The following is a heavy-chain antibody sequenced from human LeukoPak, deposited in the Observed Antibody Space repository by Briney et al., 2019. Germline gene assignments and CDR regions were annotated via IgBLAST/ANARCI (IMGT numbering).Heavy chain of an antibody. V-gene: IGHV3-21*01. Sequence: GGALRLSCATSGFTFSTYTMNWIRQAPRKGQERVSSIGNSSSSIYYADSVRGRFTISRDNARTALYLQMNSLRAEGTAVYYCVRIPNRATFRNWFDAWGEGTLVTVAS. CDR1: GFTFSTYT. CDR3: VRIPNRATFRNWFDA. D-gene: IGHD2/OR15-2a*01. CDR2: IGNSSSSI. J-gene: IGHJ5*02.